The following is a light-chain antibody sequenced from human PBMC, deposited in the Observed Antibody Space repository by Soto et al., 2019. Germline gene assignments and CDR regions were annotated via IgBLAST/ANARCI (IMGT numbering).Light chain of an antibody. Sequence: QSALTQPPSASGTPGQKVTVSCSGSSSNIGSKTVNWYQQLPGTAPILLIYGDNQRPSGVPDRFSGSKSGTSASLAISGLQSDDEADYYCSSWDDSLNGVVFGGGTKLTVL. J-gene: IGLJ2*01. CDR3: SSWDDSLNGVV. CDR2: GDN. V-gene: IGLV1-44*01. CDR1: SSNIGSKT.